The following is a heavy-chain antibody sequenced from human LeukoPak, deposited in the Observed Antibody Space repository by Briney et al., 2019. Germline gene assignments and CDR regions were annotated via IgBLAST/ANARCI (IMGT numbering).Heavy chain of an antibody. V-gene: IGHV3-74*01. CDR1: QFTFSNYW. D-gene: IGHD5-18*01. CDR3: ARGGYGTGIDY. Sequence: PGGSLRLSSAASQFTFSNYWMHWVRHAPGKRLVWLSCINSGGSSTTYADSVKGRFTISRDNAKNTLYLQMNSLRAEDTAVYYCARGGYGTGIDYWGQGALVTLSS. CDR2: INSGGSST. J-gene: IGHJ4*02.